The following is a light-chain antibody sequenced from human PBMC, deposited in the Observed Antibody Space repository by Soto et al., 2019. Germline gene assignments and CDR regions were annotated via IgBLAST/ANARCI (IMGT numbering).Light chain of an antibody. CDR2: GAS. CDR1: QSVSGSY. CDR3: QQYGSSRWT. Sequence: EIVLTQSPGTLSLSPGERATLSCRASQSVSGSYLAWYQQRPGQAPRLLIYGASSRATGIPDRFSGSGSGTDFTLTITRLEPEDFALYYCQQYGSSRWTFGRVTKVEIK. J-gene: IGKJ1*01. V-gene: IGKV3-20*01.